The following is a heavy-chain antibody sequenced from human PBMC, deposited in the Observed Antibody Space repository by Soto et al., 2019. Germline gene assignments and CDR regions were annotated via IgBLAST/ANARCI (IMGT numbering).Heavy chain of an antibody. D-gene: IGHD5-12*01. CDR1: GFTFSSYG. CDR3: AKGGYSGYDLPFDY. Sequence: GGSLRLSCAASGFTFSSYGMHWVRQAPGKGLEWVAVISYDGSNKYYADSVKGRFTISRDNSKNTLYLQMNSLRAEDTAVYYCAKGGYSGYDLPFDYWGQGTLVTVSS. J-gene: IGHJ4*02. V-gene: IGHV3-30*18. CDR2: ISYDGSNK.